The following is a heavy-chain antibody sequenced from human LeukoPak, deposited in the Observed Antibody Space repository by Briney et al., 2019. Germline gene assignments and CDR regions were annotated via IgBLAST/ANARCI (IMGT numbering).Heavy chain of an antibody. CDR1: GYTFTGYY. D-gene: IGHD2-2*01. V-gene: IGHV1-2*02. CDR3: ARDLSIVVVPAAIGLDP. CDR2: INPNSGGT. Sequence: ASVKVSCKASGYTFTGYYMHWVRQAPGQGLEWMGWINPNSGGTNYAQKFQGRVTMTRDTSISTAYMELSRLRSDDTAVYYCARDLSIVVVPAAIGLDPWGQGTLVTVSS. J-gene: IGHJ5*02.